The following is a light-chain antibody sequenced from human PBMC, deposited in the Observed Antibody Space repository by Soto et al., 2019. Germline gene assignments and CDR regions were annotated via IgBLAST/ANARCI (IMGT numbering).Light chain of an antibody. CDR1: QAITSW. CDR3: KPNSSLKLN. J-gene: IGKJ4*01. CDR2: SAY. V-gene: IGKV1-12*01. Sequence: IDVTQSPSSVCAAGGDRVTITCLSSQAITSWLAWYQQKPGRAPKLLIYSAYSLQSGAPSRFTGSGSGKDFTITINSMQPDDDEVYYRKPNSSLKLNFGGGTNV.